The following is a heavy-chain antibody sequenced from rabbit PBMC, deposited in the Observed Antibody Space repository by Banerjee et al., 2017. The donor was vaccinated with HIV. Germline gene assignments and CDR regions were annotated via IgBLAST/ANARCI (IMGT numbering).Heavy chain of an antibody. CDR1: GFSFSSGYY. CDR2: IYAGSSGST. Sequence: QEQLVESGGGLVQPEGSLTLTCTASGFSFSSGYYICWVRQAPGKGLEWIASIYAGSSGSTYYASWAKGRFTISKTSSTTVTLQMTSLTAADTASYFCARLYAGYAGVGYAPYFNLWGQGTLVTVS. CDR3: ARLYAGYAGVGYAPYFNL. D-gene: IGHD4-2*01. V-gene: IGHV1S45*01. J-gene: IGHJ4*01.